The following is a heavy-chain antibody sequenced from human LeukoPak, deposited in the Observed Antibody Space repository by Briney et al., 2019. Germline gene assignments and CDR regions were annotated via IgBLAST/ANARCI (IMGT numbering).Heavy chain of an antibody. V-gene: IGHV3-23*01. CDR1: GDSINSLD. CDR3: AKDGGLWVSAHWGDS. Sequence: PSGTLSLTCTVSGDSINSLDLWSWVRQAPGKGLEWVSTITTSDGNTYYADSVKGRFTVSRDNSKNTLYLQMNSLRAEDTAVYYCAKDGGLWVSAHWGDSWGRGTLVTVSS. D-gene: IGHD7-27*01. J-gene: IGHJ4*02. CDR2: ITTSDGNT.